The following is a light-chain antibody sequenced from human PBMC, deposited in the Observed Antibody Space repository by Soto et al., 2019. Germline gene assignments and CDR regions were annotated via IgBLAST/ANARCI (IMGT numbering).Light chain of an antibody. CDR3: QQHNQWPIT. CDR1: QSAGNF. J-gene: IGKJ5*01. CDR2: YIG. Sequence: EIVMTQSPATLSVSPGETASLSCRASQSAGNFLAWYQQKPGQAPRLLICYIGTRATGIPARFSGSGSGTEFTLTINSLQSEDSAVYYCQQHNQWPITFGQGTRLEIK. V-gene: IGKV3D-15*01.